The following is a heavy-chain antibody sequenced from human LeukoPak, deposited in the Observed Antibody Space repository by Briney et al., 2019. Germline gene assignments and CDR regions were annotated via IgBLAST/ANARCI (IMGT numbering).Heavy chain of an antibody. J-gene: IGHJ4*02. CDR1: GFTFSSYG. Sequence: GGSLRLSCAASGFTFSSYGMHWVRQAPGKGLEWGAVISYDGSNKYYADSVKGRFTISRDNSKNKLYLQMNRLRAAETDVYYCEKGRVLRYFEWLLCDWGQGTLVTVSS. CDR2: ISYDGSNK. D-gene: IGHD3-9*01. V-gene: IGHV3-30*18. CDR3: EKGRVLRYFEWLLCD.